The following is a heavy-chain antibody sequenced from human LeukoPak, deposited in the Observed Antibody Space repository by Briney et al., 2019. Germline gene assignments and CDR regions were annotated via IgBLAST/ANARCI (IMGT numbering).Heavy chain of an antibody. CDR3: ARDRVASPWYYFDS. CDR1: GDSISSSNW. Sequence: PSGTLSLTCAVSGDSISSSNWWSWVRRPPGKGLEWLGEIYHRGNIDYNPSFKSRITISIDKSKNQFSLKLSSVTAADTAVYYCARDRVASPWYYFDSWGQGTLVTVSS. D-gene: IGHD3-3*02. V-gene: IGHV4-4*02. J-gene: IGHJ4*02. CDR2: IYHRGNI.